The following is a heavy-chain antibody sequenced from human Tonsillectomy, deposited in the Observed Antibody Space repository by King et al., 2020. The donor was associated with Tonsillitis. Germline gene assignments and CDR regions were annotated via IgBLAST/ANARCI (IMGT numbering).Heavy chain of an antibody. CDR2: ISSSSSYI. CDR3: ARELWFGELLTPGNWFDP. CDR1: GFTFSSYS. Sequence: VQLVGSGGGLVKPGGSLRLSCAASGFTFSSYSMNWVRQAPGKGLEWVSSISSSSSYIYYADSVKGRFTISRDNAKNSLYLQMNSLRAEDTAVYYCARELWFGELLTPGNWFDPWGQGTLVTVSS. V-gene: IGHV3-21*01. J-gene: IGHJ5*02. D-gene: IGHD3-10*01.